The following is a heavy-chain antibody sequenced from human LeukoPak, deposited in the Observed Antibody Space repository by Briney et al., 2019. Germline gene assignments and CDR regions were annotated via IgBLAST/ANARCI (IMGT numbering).Heavy chain of an antibody. Sequence: PGGSLRLSCAASGFSFTNYGMHWVRQAPGKGLEWVTFIRFDGSDRYYSDSVKGRFTISRDNAKNSLYLQMNSLRAEDTAVYYCARDRSGFGFDYWGQGTLVTVSS. J-gene: IGHJ4*02. D-gene: IGHD3-3*01. CDR1: GFSFTNYG. CDR2: IRFDGSDR. CDR3: ARDRSGFGFDY. V-gene: IGHV3-30*02.